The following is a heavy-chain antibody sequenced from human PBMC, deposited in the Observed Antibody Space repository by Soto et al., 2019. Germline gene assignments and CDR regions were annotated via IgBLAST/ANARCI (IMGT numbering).Heavy chain of an antibody. D-gene: IGHD6-19*01. J-gene: IGHJ4*02. Sequence: PSETLSLTCTVSGGSISSGGYYWSWIRQHPGKGLEWIGYIYYSGSTYYNPSLKSRVTISVDTSKNQFSLKLSSVTAADTAVYYCARDPSYSSGWDALGYWGQGTLVTVSS. V-gene: IGHV4-31*03. CDR3: ARDPSYSSGWDALGY. CDR2: IYYSGST. CDR1: GGSISSGGYY.